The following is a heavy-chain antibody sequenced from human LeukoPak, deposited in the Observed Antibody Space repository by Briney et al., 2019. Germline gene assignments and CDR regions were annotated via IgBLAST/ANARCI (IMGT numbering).Heavy chain of an antibody. CDR2: IYYSGST. J-gene: IGHJ5*02. D-gene: IGHD3-3*01. CDR1: GGSISSSSYY. V-gene: IGHV4-39*01. Sequence: PSETLSLTCTASGGSISSSSYYWGWIRQPPGKGLEWIGSIYYSGSTYYNPSLKSRVTISVDTSKNQFSLKLSSVTAADTAVYYCARTTFDFWSGFPPNWFDPWGQGTLVTVSS. CDR3: ARTTFDFWSGFPPNWFDP.